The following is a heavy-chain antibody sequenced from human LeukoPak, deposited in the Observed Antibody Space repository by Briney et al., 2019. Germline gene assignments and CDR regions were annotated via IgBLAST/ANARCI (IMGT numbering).Heavy chain of an antibody. CDR2: IKQDGSEK. D-gene: IGHD6-13*01. J-gene: IGHJ5*02. V-gene: IGHV3-7*01. CDR1: GFTFSNYW. CDR3: AREISSWYRTEGRFDP. Sequence: PGGSLRLSCAASGFTFSNYWMSWVRQAPGKGLQWVANIKQDGSEKYYVDSLKGRFTISRDNAKNSLYPQMNSLRAEDTAVYYCAREISSWYRTEGRFDPWGQGTLVTVSS.